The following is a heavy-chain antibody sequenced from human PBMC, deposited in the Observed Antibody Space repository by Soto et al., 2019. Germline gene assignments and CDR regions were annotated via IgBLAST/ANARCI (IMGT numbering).Heavy chain of an antibody. V-gene: IGHV3-23*01. CDR3: AKDFYYGDYVYYYYGMDV. Sequence: GGSLRLSCAASGFTFSSYAMSWVRQAPGKGLEWVSAISGSGGSTYYADSVKGRFTISRDSSKNTLYLQMNSLRAEDTAVYYCAKDFYYGDYVYYYYGMDVWGQGTTVTVSS. CDR1: GFTFSSYA. J-gene: IGHJ6*02. D-gene: IGHD4-17*01. CDR2: ISGSGGST.